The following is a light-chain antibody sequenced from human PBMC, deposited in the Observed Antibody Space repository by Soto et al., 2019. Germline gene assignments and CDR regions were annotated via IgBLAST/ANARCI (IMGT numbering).Light chain of an antibody. CDR1: QDISDF. J-gene: IGKJ1*01. V-gene: IGKV1-17*03. CDR2: AAS. CDR3: LQNNRYPWT. Sequence: DILMTQSPSAMSASVGDRVTITCRASQDISDFLPWFQQKPGEVPKRLIYAASSLESGVPSRFSGSGSGTEFTLTISSLQPEDFATYYCLQNNRYPWTFGQGTKVDIK.